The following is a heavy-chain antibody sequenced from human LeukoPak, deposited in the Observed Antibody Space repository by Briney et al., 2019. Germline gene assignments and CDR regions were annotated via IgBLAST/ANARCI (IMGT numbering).Heavy chain of an antibody. J-gene: IGHJ3*02. CDR2: ISSSSSYI. CDR3: ARPPKTGYKAFDI. D-gene: IGHD1-20*01. Sequence: GGSLRLSCAASGFTFSSYSMNWVRQAPGKGLEWVSSISSSSSYIYYADSVKGRFTISRDNAKNSLYLQMNSLRAEDTAVYYCARPPKTGYKAFDIWGQGTMVTVSS. CDR1: GFTFSSYS. V-gene: IGHV3-21*01.